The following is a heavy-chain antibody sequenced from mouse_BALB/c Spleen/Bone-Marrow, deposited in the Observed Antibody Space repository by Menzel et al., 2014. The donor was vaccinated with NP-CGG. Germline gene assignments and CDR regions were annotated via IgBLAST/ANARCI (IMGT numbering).Heavy chain of an antibody. Sequence: EVKLMESGGGLVKPGGSLKLSCAASGFTFSSYTMSWVRQTPEKRLEWVATITSGGGYTYYPDSVKGRFTISRDNAKSTLYLQMSSLKSEDTAMYYCTRDLYDGYPYYAMDYWGQGTSVTVSS. V-gene: IGHV5-6-4*01. CDR3: TRDLYDGYPYYAMDY. D-gene: IGHD2-3*01. CDR2: ITSGGGYT. J-gene: IGHJ4*01. CDR1: GFTFSSYT.